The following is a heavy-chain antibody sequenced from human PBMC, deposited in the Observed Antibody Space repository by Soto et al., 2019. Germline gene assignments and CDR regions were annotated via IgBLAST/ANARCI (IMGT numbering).Heavy chain of an antibody. Sequence: VGSLRLSCAAAEVTFSDYYMSWIRQAPVEGLEWISYISSSGSIIYDADSLKGRFTISRDNAKNSLYLQMHSLRAEDTAVYYCARMGNLLFDYWGHGTLVPVSS. J-gene: IGHJ4*01. CDR2: ISSSGSII. V-gene: IGHV3-11*01. CDR3: ARMGNLLFDY. CDR1: EVTFSDYY. D-gene: IGHD4-4*01.